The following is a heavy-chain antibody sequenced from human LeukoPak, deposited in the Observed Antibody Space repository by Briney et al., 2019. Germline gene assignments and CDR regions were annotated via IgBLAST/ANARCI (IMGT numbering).Heavy chain of an antibody. D-gene: IGHD2-15*01. CDR2: FDPEHGET. CDR1: GYTLTDLS. J-gene: IGHJ2*01. Sequence: ASVKVSCKVSGYTLTDLSMHWVRQAPGKGLEWMGGFDPEHGETVYAQKFQGRVTMTEDTSTDTAYMELSSLRSEDTAVYYCATLPTGIVVVVAASYWYFDLWGRGTLVTVSS. CDR3: ATLPTGIVVVVAASYWYFDL. V-gene: IGHV1-24*01.